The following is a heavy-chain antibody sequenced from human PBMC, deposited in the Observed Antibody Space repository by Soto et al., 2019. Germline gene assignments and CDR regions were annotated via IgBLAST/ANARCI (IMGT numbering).Heavy chain of an antibody. Sequence: QVQLVQSGAEVKRPGSSVKVSCKASGATFNFYSINWVRQAPGLGLEWMGRVNPIVSMSNYAQKFKGRVTMTADKATTTAYMDLSSLTSEDTAIYSCAIIYCSAYPAFYYWGQGALVTVSS. CDR3: AIIYCSAYPAFYY. D-gene: IGHD3-10*01. CDR2: VNPIVSMS. CDR1: GATFNFYS. V-gene: IGHV1-69*02. J-gene: IGHJ4*02.